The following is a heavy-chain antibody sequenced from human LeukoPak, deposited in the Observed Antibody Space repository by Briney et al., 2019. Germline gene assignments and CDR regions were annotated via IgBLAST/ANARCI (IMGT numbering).Heavy chain of an antibody. J-gene: IGHJ4*02. V-gene: IGHV3-48*03. CDR3: ARYSSPIN. Sequence: GGSLRLSCAASGFTFSSYEMAWVRQPPGKGLGWLSRISSGGTTIYYADSVKGRFTISRDNAKNSLYLQVSSLRAEDTAVYYCARYSSPINWGQGTLVTVSS. D-gene: IGHD3-22*01. CDR2: ISSGGTTI. CDR1: GFTFSSYE.